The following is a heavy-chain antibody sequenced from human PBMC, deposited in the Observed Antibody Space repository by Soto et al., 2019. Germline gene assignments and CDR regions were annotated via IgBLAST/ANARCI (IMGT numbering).Heavy chain of an antibody. Sequence: EVHLVESGGDLIQPGGSLRLSCTVSEFSVGTNFMTWVRQAPGKGLEWVSLMYSKGGTLYAGSMRGRFIISRGSSKNILYLQMNNLRVEDTAVYYCARKTDSGGSGGFWGQGTLVIVSS. CDR3: ARKTDSGGSGGF. CDR1: EFSVGTNF. D-gene: IGHD2-15*01. J-gene: IGHJ4*02. V-gene: IGHV3-53*01. CDR2: MYSKGGT.